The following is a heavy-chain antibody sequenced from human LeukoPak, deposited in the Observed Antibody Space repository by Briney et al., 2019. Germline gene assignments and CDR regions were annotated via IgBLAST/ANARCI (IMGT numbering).Heavy chain of an antibody. D-gene: IGHD4-11*01. CDR3: AKDALSAKWVTLQKSYGMDV. J-gene: IGHJ6*02. CDR2: ISYDGSNK. V-gene: IGHV3-30*18. CDR1: GFTFSSYG. Sequence: TGGSLRLSCAASGFTFSSYGMHWVRQAPGKGLEWVAVISYDGSNKYYADSVKGRFTISRDNSKNTLYLQMNSLRAEDTAVYYCAKDALSAKWVTLQKSYGMDVWGQGTTVIVSS.